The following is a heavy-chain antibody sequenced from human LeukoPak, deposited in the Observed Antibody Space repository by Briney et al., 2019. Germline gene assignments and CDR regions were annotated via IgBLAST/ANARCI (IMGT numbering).Heavy chain of an antibody. CDR3: ARGIGSWYPHFDY. J-gene: IGHJ4*02. CDR1: GYTFTGYY. D-gene: IGHD6-13*01. V-gene: IGHV1-2*04. Sequence: GASVTVSCKAPGYTFTGYYMHWVRQAPGQGLEWMGWINPNSGGTNYAQKFQGWVTMTRDTSISTAYMELSRLRSDDTAVYYCARGIGSWYPHFDYWGQGTLVTVSS. CDR2: INPNSGGT.